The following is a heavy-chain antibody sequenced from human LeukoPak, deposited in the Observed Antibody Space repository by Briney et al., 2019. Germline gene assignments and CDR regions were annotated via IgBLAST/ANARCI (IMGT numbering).Heavy chain of an antibody. Sequence: GGSLTLSCPASGFTFSRYGMHWVRPAPGKGLEWVAVISYDGSNKYYADSVKGRFTIFRNNSKNTLYLQMNSLRAEDTAVYYCAKDQEYGSGSSIDYWGQGTLVTVSS. CDR1: GFTFSRYG. D-gene: IGHD3-10*01. J-gene: IGHJ4*02. V-gene: IGHV3-30*18. CDR3: AKDQEYGSGSSIDY. CDR2: ISYDGSNK.